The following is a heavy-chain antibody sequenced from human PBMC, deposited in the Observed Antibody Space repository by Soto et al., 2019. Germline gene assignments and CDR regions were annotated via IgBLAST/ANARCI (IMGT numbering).Heavy chain of an antibody. J-gene: IGHJ4*02. CDR2: INPGDSQT. Sequence: PGESLKISCKGSGYSFTSYWIGWVRQMSGKGLEWMGIINPGDSQTRYSPSFQGQVTISADKSISTAYLQWSSLRASDSAMYYCARLHTRGGTIDYWGQGTQDTFSS. D-gene: IGHD2-2*01. V-gene: IGHV5-51*01. CDR3: ARLHTRGGTIDY. CDR1: GYSFTSYW.